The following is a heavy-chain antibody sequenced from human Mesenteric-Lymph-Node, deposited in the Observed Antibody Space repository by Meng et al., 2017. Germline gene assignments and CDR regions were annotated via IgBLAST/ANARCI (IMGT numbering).Heavy chain of an antibody. J-gene: IGHJ6*02. D-gene: IGHD3-22*01. CDR3: ARANNYDSSGYPLEEYYYYGMDV. Sequence: GESLKISCTGSGYKFTTYWIGWVRQMPGKGLEWMGIIHPGDSDSRYRPSFQGQVTISADKSISTAYLQWSSLKASDTAMYYCARANNYDSSGYPLEEYYYYGMDVWGQGTTVTVSS. CDR2: IHPGDSDS. CDR1: GYKFTTYW. V-gene: IGHV5-51*01.